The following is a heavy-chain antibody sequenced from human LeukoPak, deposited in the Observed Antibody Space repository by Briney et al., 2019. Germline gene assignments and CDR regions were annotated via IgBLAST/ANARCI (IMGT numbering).Heavy chain of an antibody. V-gene: IGHV3-48*01. D-gene: IGHD1-26*01. CDR3: ARDSGSYYGTNFDY. J-gene: IGHJ4*02. CDR1: GFTFSSYS. CDR2: ISSSSSTI. Sequence: GKSLRLSCAASGFTFSSYSMNWVRQAPGKGLEWVSYISSSSSTIYYADSVKGRFTISRDNAKNSLYLQMNSLRAEDTAVYYCARDSGSYYGTNFDYWGQGTLVTVSS.